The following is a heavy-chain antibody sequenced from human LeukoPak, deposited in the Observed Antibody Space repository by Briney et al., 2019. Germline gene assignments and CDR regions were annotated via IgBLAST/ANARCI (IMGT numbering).Heavy chain of an antibody. CDR3: AKPLNPIAVAGTDY. CDR2: ISGSGGST. D-gene: IGHD6-19*01. J-gene: IGHJ4*02. V-gene: IGHV3-23*01. Sequence: GGSLRLSCAASGFPFNDHNMNWVRQAPGKGLEWVSAISGSGGSTYYADSVKGRFTISRDNSKNTLYLQMNSLRAEDTAVYYCAKPLNPIAVAGTDYWGQGTLVTVSS. CDR1: GFPFNDHN.